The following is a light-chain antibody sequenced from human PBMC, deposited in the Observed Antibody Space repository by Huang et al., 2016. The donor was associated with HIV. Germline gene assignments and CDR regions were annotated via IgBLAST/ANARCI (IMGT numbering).Light chain of an antibody. CDR3: QQLKTYPVT. CDR2: AAS. J-gene: IGKJ4*01. Sequence: IQLTQSPSSLSASIGDRVTITCRASQCISNSLAWYQQRPGEAPKLLIFAASALQPGVPSRFSGTGSETDFTLTITSLQPEDFATYYCQQLKTYPVTFGGGTRV. CDR1: QCISNS. V-gene: IGKV1-9*01.